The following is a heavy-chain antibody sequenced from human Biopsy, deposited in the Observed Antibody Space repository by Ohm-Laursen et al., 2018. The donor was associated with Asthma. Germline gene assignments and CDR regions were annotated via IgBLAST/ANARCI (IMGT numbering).Heavy chain of an antibody. J-gene: IGHJ4*02. CDR2: IHDSGST. Sequence: TLSLTCTVSGVSIRSYYWTWIRPPPGKGLVWIGNIHDSGSTYSNPSLKSRVTISVDTSKKQISLRLSSVIAADTAVYYCAGFCSGGNCPDHWGQGTLVTVAS. CDR1: GVSIRSYY. V-gene: IGHV4-59*13. CDR3: AGFCSGGNCPDH. D-gene: IGHD2-15*01.